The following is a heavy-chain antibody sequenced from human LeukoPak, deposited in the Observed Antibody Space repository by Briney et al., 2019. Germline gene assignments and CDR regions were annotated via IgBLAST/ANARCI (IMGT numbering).Heavy chain of an antibody. D-gene: IGHD5-12*01. V-gene: IGHV1-2*02. J-gene: IGHJ4*02. Sequence: ASVRVSCKASGYTFIDYYMNWVRQAPGQGLEWMGWINPNSGGTNYAQKFQGRVTMTRDTSINTAYMELSRLTSDDTAAYYCARIIRGPGLVANGHFVYWGQGTLVTVSS. CDR2: INPNSGGT. CDR1: GYTFIDYY. CDR3: ARIIRGPGLVANGHFVY.